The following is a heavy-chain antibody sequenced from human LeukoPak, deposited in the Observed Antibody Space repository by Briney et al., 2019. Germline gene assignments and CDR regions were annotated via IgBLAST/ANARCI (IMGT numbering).Heavy chain of an antibody. Sequence: GGSLRLSCAASGFTFSSQAMSWVRQAPGKGLEYVSGITIGGDSTFYADSVKGRFTISRDNTKNTLYLQLNGLSAEDTAVYHCVKGGGSGGQGRLDYWGQGSLVTVSS. CDR3: VKGGGSGGQGRLDY. D-gene: IGHD3-10*01. CDR1: GFTFSSQA. CDR2: ITIGGDST. J-gene: IGHJ4*02. V-gene: IGHV3-23*01.